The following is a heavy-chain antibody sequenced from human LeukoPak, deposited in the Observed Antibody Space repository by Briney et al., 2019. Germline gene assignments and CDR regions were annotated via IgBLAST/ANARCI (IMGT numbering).Heavy chain of an antibody. CDR3: AVTYYDILTGYHDAFDI. V-gene: IGHV1-18*01. Sequence: ASVKVSCKASGGTFSSYAISWVRQAPGQGLEWMGWISAYNGNTNYAQKLQGRVTMTTDTSTSTAYMELRSLRSDDTAVYYCAVTYYDILTGYHDAFDIWGQGTMVTVSS. J-gene: IGHJ3*02. CDR1: GGTFSSYA. CDR2: ISAYNGNT. D-gene: IGHD3-9*01.